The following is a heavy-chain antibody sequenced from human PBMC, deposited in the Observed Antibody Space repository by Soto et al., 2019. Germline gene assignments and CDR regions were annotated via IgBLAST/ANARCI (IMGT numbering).Heavy chain of an antibody. V-gene: IGHV1-69*06. Sequence: VQLVQSGTEVKKPGSSVKVSCKASGGSLSTNPISWVRQAPGQVLEWMGGTGSGTGPGNHAQKFQRRLTVTADKSTNTVYMELTNLSAEDTAVYYCARRHSGGFFRFFDSWGQGTLVTVSS. CDR1: GGSLSTNP. D-gene: IGHD2-15*01. CDR3: ARRHSGGFFRFFDS. J-gene: IGHJ4*02. CDR2: TGSGTGPG.